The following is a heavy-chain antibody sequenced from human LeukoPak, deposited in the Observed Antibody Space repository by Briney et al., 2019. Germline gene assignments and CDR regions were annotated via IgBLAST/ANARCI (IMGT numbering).Heavy chain of an antibody. V-gene: IGHV1-8*01. Sequence: ASVKLSCKASGYTFSSYDIHWVRQAAGQGPEWMGWMNPNSGNTAYAQNFQGRVIMTRNTSISTAYMELSSLRFEDTAVFCCGIRPSRGGSGSSYFDSWGQGTLVTVSS. D-gene: IGHD3-10*01. CDR3: GIRPSRGGSGSSYFDS. J-gene: IGHJ4*02. CDR2: MNPNSGNT. CDR1: GYTFSSYD.